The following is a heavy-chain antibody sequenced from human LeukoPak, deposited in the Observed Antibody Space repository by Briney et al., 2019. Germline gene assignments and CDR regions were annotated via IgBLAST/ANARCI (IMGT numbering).Heavy chain of an antibody. CDR2: INSDGSST. CDR3: TRDWTARSNAFDI. CDR1: GFTVSGNY. J-gene: IGHJ3*02. D-gene: IGHD3/OR15-3a*01. Sequence: GGSLRLSCAASGFTVSGNYMTWVRQAPGKGLVWVSRINSDGSSTNYADSVKGRFTISRDNAKNTLFLQMNSLRAEDTAVYYCTRDWTARSNAFDIWGQGTMVTVSS. V-gene: IGHV3-74*01.